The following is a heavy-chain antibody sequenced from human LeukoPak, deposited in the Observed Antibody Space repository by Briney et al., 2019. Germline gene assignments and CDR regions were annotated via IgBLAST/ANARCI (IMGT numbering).Heavy chain of an antibody. V-gene: IGHV3-33*06. J-gene: IGHJ4*02. Sequence: PGRSLRLSCAASGFTFSSYGMHWVRQAPGKGLEWVAVIWYDGSNKYYADSVKGRFTISRDNSKNTLYLQMNSLRAEDTAVYYCAKDLARYDFWSGYDCWGQGTLVTVSS. CDR2: IWYDGSNK. CDR1: GFTFSSYG. D-gene: IGHD3-3*01. CDR3: AKDLARYDFWSGYDC.